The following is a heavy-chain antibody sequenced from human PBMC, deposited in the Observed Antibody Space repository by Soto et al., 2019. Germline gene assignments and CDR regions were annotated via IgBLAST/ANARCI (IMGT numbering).Heavy chain of an antibody. Sequence: GASVTVSCKVSGYTLTELSMHCVRQAPGEGLEWMGGFDPEDGETIYAQKFQGRVTMTEDTSTDTAYMELSSLRSEDTAVYYCATPPPLPSDDSSGYHPTLGYWGQGTLVTVSS. CDR1: GYTLTELS. CDR2: FDPEDGET. V-gene: IGHV1-24*01. CDR3: ATPPPLPSDDSSGYHPTLGY. D-gene: IGHD3-22*01. J-gene: IGHJ4*02.